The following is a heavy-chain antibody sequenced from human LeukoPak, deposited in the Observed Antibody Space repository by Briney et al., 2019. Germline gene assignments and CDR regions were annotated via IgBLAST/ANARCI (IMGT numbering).Heavy chain of an antibody. J-gene: IGHJ4*02. CDR3: ARILVGATWDFDY. V-gene: IGHV4-34*01. D-gene: IGHD1-26*01. CDR2: INHSGST. CDR1: GGSFSGYY. Sequence: SETLSLTCAVYGGSFSGYYWSWIRQPPGKGLEWIGEINHSGSTNYNPSLKSRVTISVDTSKNQFSLKPSSVTAADTAVYYCARILVGATWDFDYWGQGTLVTVSS.